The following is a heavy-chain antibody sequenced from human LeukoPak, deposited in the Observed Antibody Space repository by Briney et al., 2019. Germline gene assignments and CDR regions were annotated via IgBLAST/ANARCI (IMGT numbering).Heavy chain of an antibody. D-gene: IGHD6-13*01. Sequence: PGGSLRLSCAASGFTVSSNYMSWVRQAPGKGLEWVSVIYSGGSTYYADSVKGRFTISRDNSKNTLYLQMNSLRAEDTAVYYCARGAAAAGTVWFDPWGQGTLVTVSS. J-gene: IGHJ5*02. CDR1: GFTVSSNY. V-gene: IGHV3-53*01. CDR3: ARGAAAAGTVWFDP. CDR2: IYSGGST.